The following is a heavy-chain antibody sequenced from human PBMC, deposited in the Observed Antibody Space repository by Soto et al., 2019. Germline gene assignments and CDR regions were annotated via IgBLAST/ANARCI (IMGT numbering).Heavy chain of an antibody. CDR1: GFTFSSYG. CDR3: ARDWATSIQLWLPGLDY. CDR2: IWYDGSNK. D-gene: IGHD5-18*01. Sequence: PGGSLRLSCAASGFTFSSYGMHWVRQAPGKGLEWVAVIWYDGSNKYYADSVKGRFTISRDNSKNTLYLQMNSLRAEDTAVYYCARDWATSIQLWLPGLDYWGQGTLVTVSS. J-gene: IGHJ4*02. V-gene: IGHV3-33*01.